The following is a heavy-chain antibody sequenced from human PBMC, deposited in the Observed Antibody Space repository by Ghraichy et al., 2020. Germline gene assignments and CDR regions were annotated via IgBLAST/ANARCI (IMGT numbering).Heavy chain of an antibody. CDR2: ISTSSSYI. V-gene: IGHV3-21*01. CDR1: GFTFISYD. Sequence: GGSLRLSCVVSGFTFISYDMNWVRQDPGKGLEWVSYISTSSSYIFYADSVEGRFTISRDNDKNSLFLQMNSLRAEDTAVYYCARDPGYCSGGRCFGDAFDIWGQGTMVTVSS. J-gene: IGHJ3*02. CDR3: ARDPGYCSGGRCFGDAFDI. D-gene: IGHD2-15*01.